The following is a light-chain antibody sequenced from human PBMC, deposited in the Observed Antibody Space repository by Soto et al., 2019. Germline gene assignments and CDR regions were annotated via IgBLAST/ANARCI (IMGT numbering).Light chain of an antibody. J-gene: IGKJ1*01. V-gene: IGKV3-11*01. CDR3: QVRDVWPS. CDR1: QSVSTS. Sequence: IVLTQSPVTLALSPGESAVHSSRASQSVSTSLAWYQHKPGRAPRLFIYDASKRAPVIPARFTGSGSGTDFTLTISSLEPEDIAVYYCQVRDVWPSFGQGTKV. CDR2: DAS.